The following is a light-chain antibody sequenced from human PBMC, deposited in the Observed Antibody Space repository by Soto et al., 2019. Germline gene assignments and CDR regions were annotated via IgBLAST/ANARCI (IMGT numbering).Light chain of an antibody. CDR1: SSDIGGHDY. V-gene: IGLV2-23*02. Sequence: QSALTQPASVSGSPGQSITISCTGTSSDIGGHDYVFWYQQHPGKAPKLILYEVSQRPSGVSDRFSGSKSGNTAYLTISGLQAEDEADYHCCSYASSSTYVFGPGTEVTVL. CDR2: EVS. J-gene: IGLJ1*01. CDR3: CSYASSSTYV.